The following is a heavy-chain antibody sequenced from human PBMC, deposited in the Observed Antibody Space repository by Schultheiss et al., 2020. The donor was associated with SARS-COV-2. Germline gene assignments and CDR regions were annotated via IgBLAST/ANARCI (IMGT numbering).Heavy chain of an antibody. CDR2: IYSGGST. Sequence: GESLKISCAASGFTVSSNYMTWVRQAPGKGLEWVSVIYSGGSTYYADSVKGRFTISRDNSKNTLYLEMNSLRAEDTAVYYCAKDAAKVATLDYWGQGTLVTVSS. D-gene: IGHD5-12*01. CDR3: AKDAAKVATLDY. J-gene: IGHJ4*02. CDR1: GFTVSSNY. V-gene: IGHV3-66*01.